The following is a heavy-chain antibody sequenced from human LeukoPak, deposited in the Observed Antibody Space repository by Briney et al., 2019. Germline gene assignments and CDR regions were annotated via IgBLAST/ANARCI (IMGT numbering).Heavy chain of an antibody. D-gene: IGHD3-22*01. CDR1: GFTFSSYS. J-gene: IGHJ3*02. Sequence: GRSLRLSCAASGFTFSSYSMNWVRQAPGKGLEWVSSISSSSSYIYYADSVKGRFTISRDNAKNSLYLQMNSLRAEDTAVYYCARPHINYYDSRLAFDIWGQGTMVTVSS. CDR2: ISSSSSYI. V-gene: IGHV3-21*01. CDR3: ARPHINYYDSRLAFDI.